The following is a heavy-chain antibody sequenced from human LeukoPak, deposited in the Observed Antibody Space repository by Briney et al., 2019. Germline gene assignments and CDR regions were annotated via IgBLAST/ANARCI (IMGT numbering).Heavy chain of an antibody. CDR1: GGSISSYY. V-gene: IGHV4-4*07. CDR2: IYTTGST. CDR3: ARVSFGSGYYCYMDV. J-gene: IGHJ6*03. D-gene: IGHD3-10*01. Sequence: SETLSLTCTVSGGSISSYYWSWIRQPAGKGLEWIGRIYTTGSTNYNPSLKSRVTISVDTSENQFSLNLSSVTAADTAVYYCARVSFGSGYYCYMDVWGKGTTVTVSS.